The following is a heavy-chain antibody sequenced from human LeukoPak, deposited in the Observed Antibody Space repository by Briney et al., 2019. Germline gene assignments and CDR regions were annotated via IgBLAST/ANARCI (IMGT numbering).Heavy chain of an antibody. Sequence: GESLQISCKASGYCFSNYRIGWVRPMPGKGVEWMGIIYPGDSDTRYSPSFQGQVTISADKSITTGYLQWSSLKASDTAMYYCARAPTSVSNPYYFDYWGQGALVTVSS. CDR3: ARAPTSVSNPYYFDY. CDR1: GYCFSNYR. J-gene: IGHJ4*02. CDR2: IYPGDSDT. V-gene: IGHV5-51*01. D-gene: IGHD4-11*01.